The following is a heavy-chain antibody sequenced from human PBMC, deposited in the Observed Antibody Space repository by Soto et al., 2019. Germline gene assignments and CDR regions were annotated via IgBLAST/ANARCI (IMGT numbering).Heavy chain of an antibody. J-gene: IGHJ4*02. CDR2: INHSGST. CDR3: ARRGSYYVDY. CDR1: GGSFSGYY. Sequence: PSETLSLTCAVYGGSFSGYYWSWIRQPPGKGLEWIGEINHSGSTNYNPSLKSRVTISVDTSKNQFSLKLSSVTAADTAVYYCARRGSYYVDYWGQGTLVTVSS. V-gene: IGHV4-34*01. D-gene: IGHD1-26*01.